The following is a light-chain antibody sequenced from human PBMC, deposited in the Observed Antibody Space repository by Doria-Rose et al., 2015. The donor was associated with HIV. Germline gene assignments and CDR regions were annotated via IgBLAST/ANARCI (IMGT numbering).Light chain of an antibody. V-gene: IGKV3-20*01. CDR1: QSFSSTY. J-gene: IGKJ1*01. Sequence: EIVLTQSPGTLSLSPGERATLSCRASQSFSSTYLAWYQQKPGQAPSLLIYDGSTRATGIPDRFSASESGTGFTLTINRLEPEDFALYYCHQYGTSWTFGQGTKVEI. CDR3: HQYGTSWT. CDR2: DGS.